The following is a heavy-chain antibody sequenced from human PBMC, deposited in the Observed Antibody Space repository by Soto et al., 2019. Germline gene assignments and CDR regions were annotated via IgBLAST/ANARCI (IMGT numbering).Heavy chain of an antibody. V-gene: IGHV4-59*11. CDR2: VNYNGNT. CDR3: ATGRRDGYNYGGWFDP. Sequence: SETLSLTCTVSGGSMSSHSWTWIRQSPGKGLEWIGYVNYNGNTNYNPALKSRVTISVDTSKNQFSLKLSSVTAADTAVYYCATGRRDGYNYGGWFDPWGQGTLVTSPQ. CDR1: GGSMSSHS. J-gene: IGHJ5*02. D-gene: IGHD5-12*01.